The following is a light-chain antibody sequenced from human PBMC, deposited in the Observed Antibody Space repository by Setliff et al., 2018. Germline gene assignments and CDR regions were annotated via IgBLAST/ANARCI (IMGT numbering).Light chain of an antibody. CDR2: DVT. CDR1: SRDVGGYNF. Sequence: QSVLTQPAAVSGSPGQSTAISCTGTSRDVGGYNFVSWYQHHPDKAPKLLIYDVTVRPSGVSDRFSGSKSGNTASLTISGLQAEDEADYYCLSYTSDTTHAVFGGGTKVTVL. CDR3: LSYTSDTTHAV. V-gene: IGLV2-14*03. J-gene: IGLJ2*01.